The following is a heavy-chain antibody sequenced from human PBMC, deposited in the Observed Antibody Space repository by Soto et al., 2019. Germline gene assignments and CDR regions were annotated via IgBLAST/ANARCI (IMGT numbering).Heavy chain of an antibody. D-gene: IGHD3-10*01. CDR3: AILGYGSGSYSDY. V-gene: IGHV1-69*06. Sequence: SVKVSCKASGGTFSSYAISWVRQAPGQGLEWMGGIIPIFGTANYAQKFQGRVTITADKSTSTAYMGLSSLRSEDTAVYYCAILGYGSGSYSDYWGQGTLVTVSS. CDR1: GGTFSSYA. J-gene: IGHJ4*02. CDR2: IIPIFGTA.